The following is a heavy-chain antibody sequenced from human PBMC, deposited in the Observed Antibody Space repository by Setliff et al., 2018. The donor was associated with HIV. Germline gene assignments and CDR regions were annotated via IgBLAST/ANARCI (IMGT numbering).Heavy chain of an antibody. V-gene: IGHV1-18*01. D-gene: IGHD1-20*01. J-gene: IGHJ6*03. CDR3: ARGPRYNWNSYYYMDV. CDR2: VSPYNGNT. CDR1: GYTFTSYG. Sequence: ASVKVSCKASGYTFTSYGISWVRQAPGQGLEWMGWVSPYNGNTDYAQKFQGRVTITADESTSTAYMELSSLRSEDTAVYYCARGPRYNWNSYYYMDVWGKGTTVTVSS.